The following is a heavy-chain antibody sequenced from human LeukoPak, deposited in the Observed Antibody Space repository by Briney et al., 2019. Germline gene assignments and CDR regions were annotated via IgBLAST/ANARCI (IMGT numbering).Heavy chain of an antibody. V-gene: IGHV3-11*04. D-gene: IGHD1-26*01. Sequence: GGSLRLSCAASGFTFSDYYMSWIRQAPGKGLEWVSYISSSGSTIYYADSVKGRFTISRDNAKNSLYLQMNSLRAEDTAVYYCARDGSESGYYYYGMDVWGQGTTVTVSS. CDR3: ARDGSESGYYYYGMDV. CDR1: GFTFSDYY. CDR2: ISSSGSTI. J-gene: IGHJ6*02.